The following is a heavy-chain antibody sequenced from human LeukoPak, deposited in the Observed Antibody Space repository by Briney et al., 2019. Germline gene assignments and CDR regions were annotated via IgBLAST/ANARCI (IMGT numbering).Heavy chain of an antibody. CDR1: GYTFTGYY. D-gene: IGHD3-22*01. V-gene: IGHV1-2*06. CDR3: ARLWGHYDSSGYPHAFDI. CDR2: INPNSGGT. J-gene: IGHJ3*02. Sequence: ASVKVSCKASGYTFTGYYMHWVRQAPGQGLEWMGRINPNSGGTSYAQKFQGRVTMTRDTSISTAYMELSRLRSDDTAVYYCARLWGHYDSSGYPHAFDIWGQGTMVTDSS.